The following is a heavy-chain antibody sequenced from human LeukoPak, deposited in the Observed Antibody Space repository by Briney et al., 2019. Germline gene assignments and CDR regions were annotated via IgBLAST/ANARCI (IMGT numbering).Heavy chain of an antibody. CDR1: GYTFTSYG. CDR3: VRDHTHYDYVGGSLRSHTVYYYMDV. CDR2: ISAYNGNT. V-gene: IGHV1-18*01. D-gene: IGHD3-16*01. Sequence: GASVKVSCKASGYTFTSYGISWVRQAPGQGLEWMGWISAYNGNTNYAQKLQGRVTMTTDTSTSTAYIELRSLRFDDTALYYCVRDHTHYDYVGGSLRSHTVYYYMDVWGTGTTVVISS. J-gene: IGHJ6*03.